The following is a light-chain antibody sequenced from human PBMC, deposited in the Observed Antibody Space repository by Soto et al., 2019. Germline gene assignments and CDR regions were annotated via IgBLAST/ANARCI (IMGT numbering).Light chain of an antibody. V-gene: IGLV6-57*04. CDR3: QSYDSSIVV. J-gene: IGLJ2*01. Sequence: FMLTQPHSVSESPGKMVTISCTRSSGSIASNYVQWYQQRPGSAPTTVIYEDNQRPSGVPDRFSGSIDSSSNSASLTISGLKTEDEADYYCQSYDSSIVVFGGGTKVTVL. CDR2: EDN. CDR1: SGSIASNY.